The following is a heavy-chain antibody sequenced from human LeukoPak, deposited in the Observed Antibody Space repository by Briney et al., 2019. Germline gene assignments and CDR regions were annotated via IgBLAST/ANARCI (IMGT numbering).Heavy chain of an antibody. Sequence: GGSLRLSCAASGFTLSTYTMNWVRQAPGKGLEWVSSMSSSSSYIYYADSVKGRFTISRDNAKNSLYLQMNSLRAEDTAVYYCATDRGWRTSGYYLYYFEYWGQGTLVTYSS. CDR2: MSSSSSYI. D-gene: IGHD3-3*01. CDR1: GFTLSTYT. J-gene: IGHJ4*02. V-gene: IGHV3-21*01. CDR3: ATDRGWRTSGYYLYYFEY.